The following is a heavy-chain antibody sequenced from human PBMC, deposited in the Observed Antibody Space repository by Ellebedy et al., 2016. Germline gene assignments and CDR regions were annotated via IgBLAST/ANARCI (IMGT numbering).Heavy chain of an antibody. CDR3: ARHALWFGELVAAFDI. Sequence: SETLSLTCTVSGYSITSGYFWGWIRQPPGKGLEWIGSISQSGNTYYNPSLKSRVTISVDTSKNLFSLRLRSVTAADTAVYYCARHALWFGELVAAFDIWGQGTMVTVSS. J-gene: IGHJ3*02. CDR2: ISQSGNT. CDR1: GYSITSGYF. D-gene: IGHD3-10*01. V-gene: IGHV4-38-2*02.